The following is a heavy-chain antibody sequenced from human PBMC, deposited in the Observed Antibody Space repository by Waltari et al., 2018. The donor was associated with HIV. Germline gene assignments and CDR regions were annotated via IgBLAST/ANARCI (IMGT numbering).Heavy chain of an antibody. CDR2: LKRGSREG. V-gene: IGHV3-7*03. J-gene: IGHJ4*02. Sequence: EVELREAGGDLVAPGASLTLPCVTSGFPFSRYCFNWVRLRPQAGLGWGGALKRGSREGSYADPGKGRFTISRDDSTNTVYLHLDKVNVGDTAVYFCVKGDGIRLGDLSTYYLDYWGQGTLVTVSS. CDR1: GFPFSRYC. D-gene: IGHD3-16*02. CDR3: VKGDGIRLGDLSTYYLDY.